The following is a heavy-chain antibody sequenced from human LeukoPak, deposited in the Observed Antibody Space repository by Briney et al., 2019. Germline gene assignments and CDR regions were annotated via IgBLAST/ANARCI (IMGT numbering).Heavy chain of an antibody. D-gene: IGHD6-19*01. V-gene: IGHV3-64D*06. CDR2: ISSNGGST. CDR3: VKDYCCGWRWGFDY. Sequence: PAGGSLRLSCSASGFTFSSYGMHWVRQAPGKGLEYVSAISSNGGSTYYADSVKGRFTISRDNSKNTLYLQMSSLRAEDTAVYYCVKDYCCGWRWGFDYWGQGTLVTVSS. CDR1: GFTFSSYG. J-gene: IGHJ4*02.